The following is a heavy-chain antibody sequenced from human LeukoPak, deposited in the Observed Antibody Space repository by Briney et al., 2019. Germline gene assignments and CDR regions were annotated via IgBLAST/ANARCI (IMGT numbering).Heavy chain of an antibody. Sequence: GGSLRLSCAASGFTVSSNYMSWVRQAPGKGLEWVSVIYSGGRTYYAESVKGRFTISRDNSKNTVYLQMNSLRAEDTAVYYCASANCSGASCPFDNWGQGTLVTVSS. D-gene: IGHD2-15*01. CDR3: ASANCSGASCPFDN. CDR1: GFTVSSNY. J-gene: IGHJ4*02. V-gene: IGHV3-53*01. CDR2: IYSGGRT.